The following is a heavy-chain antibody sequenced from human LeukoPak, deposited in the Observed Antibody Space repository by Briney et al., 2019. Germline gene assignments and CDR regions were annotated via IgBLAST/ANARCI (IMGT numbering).Heavy chain of an antibody. V-gene: IGHV4-59*08. J-gene: IGHJ4*02. D-gene: IGHD6-19*01. CDR1: GGSISSYY. Sequence: SETLSLTCTVSGGSISSYYWSWIRQPPGKGLEWIGYIYYSGSTNYNPSLKSRVTISVDTSKNQFSLKQSSVTAADTAMYYCARAVSGRFDYWGQGTLVTVSS. CDR3: ARAVSGRFDY. CDR2: IYYSGST.